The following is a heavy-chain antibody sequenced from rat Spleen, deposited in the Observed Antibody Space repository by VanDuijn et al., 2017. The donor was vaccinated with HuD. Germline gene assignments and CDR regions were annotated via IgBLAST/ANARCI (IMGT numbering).Heavy chain of an antibody. V-gene: IGHV2S8*01. J-gene: IGHJ3*01. CDR1: GFSLTSNG. Sequence: QVQLKESGPGLVQPSQTLSLTCTVSGFSLTSNGVTWVRQPPGKGLEWIAAISSGGTTDYNSPLRSRLNISRDTSKSQVFLQMNSLQTDDTAIYFCTSPFRWFAYWGQGTLVTVSS. CDR2: ISSGGTT. CDR3: TSPFRWFAY.